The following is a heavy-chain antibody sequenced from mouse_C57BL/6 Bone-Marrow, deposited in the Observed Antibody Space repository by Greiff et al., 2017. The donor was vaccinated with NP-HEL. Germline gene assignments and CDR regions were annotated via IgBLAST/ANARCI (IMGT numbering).Heavy chain of an antibody. CDR1: GYTFTSYW. V-gene: IGHV1-74*01. Sequence: QVQLQQPGAELVKPGASVKVSCKASGYTFTSYWMHWVKQRPGQGLEWIGRIHPSDSDTNYNQKFKGKATLTVDKSSSTAYMQLSSLTSEDSAVYYCAISPTTVVAEADAMDYWGQGTSVTVSS. CDR3: AISPTTVVAEADAMDY. J-gene: IGHJ4*01. D-gene: IGHD1-1*01. CDR2: IHPSDSDT.